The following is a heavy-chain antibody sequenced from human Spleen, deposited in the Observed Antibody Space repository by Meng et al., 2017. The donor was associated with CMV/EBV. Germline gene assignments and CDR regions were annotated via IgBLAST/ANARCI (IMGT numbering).Heavy chain of an antibody. CDR2: IYYSGST. Sequence: SETLSLTCTVSGGSISSSSYYWGWIRQPPGKGLEWIGSIYYSGSTYYNPSLKSRVTISVDTSKNQFSLKLSSATAADTAVFYCVGLYSGYAYFDYWGQGTLVTVSS. J-gene: IGHJ4*02. CDR1: GGSISSSSYY. V-gene: IGHV4-39*07. D-gene: IGHD5-12*01. CDR3: VGLYSGYAYFDY.